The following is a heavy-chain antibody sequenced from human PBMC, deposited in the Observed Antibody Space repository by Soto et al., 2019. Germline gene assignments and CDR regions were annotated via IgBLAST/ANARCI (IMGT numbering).Heavy chain of an antibody. V-gene: IGHV3-30-3*01. J-gene: IGHJ4*02. Sequence: GGSLRLSCAASGFTFSSYAMHWVRQAPGKGLEWVAVISYDGSNKYYADSVKGRFTISRDNSKNTLYLQMNSLRAEDTAVYYCASGAGYSSSWSQRDHLDYWGQGTLVTVSS. CDR3: ASGAGYSSSWSQRDHLDY. D-gene: IGHD6-13*01. CDR2: ISYDGSNK. CDR1: GFTFSSYA.